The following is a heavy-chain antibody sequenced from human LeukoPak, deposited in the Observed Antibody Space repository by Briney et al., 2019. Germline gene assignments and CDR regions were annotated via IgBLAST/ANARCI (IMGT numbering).Heavy chain of an antibody. V-gene: IGHV3-23*01. CDR1: RFTFSCYA. CDR2: ICGSGGWT. J-gene: IGHJ4*02. D-gene: IGHD3-10*01. CDR3: TRVRIWFGELLFDY. Sequence: GGSLRLSCAASRFTFSCYAMSWVRQAPGKGLAWVSPICGSGGWTYYAGSLKGRFTISRDNAKNTLYLQMNNLRAEDTAVYYCTRVRIWFGELLFDYWGQGTLVTVSS.